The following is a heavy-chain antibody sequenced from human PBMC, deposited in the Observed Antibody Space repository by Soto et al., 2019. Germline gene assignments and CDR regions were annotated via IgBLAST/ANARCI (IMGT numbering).Heavy chain of an antibody. V-gene: IGHV4-39*01. J-gene: IGHJ5*02. CDR3: ARHGELGGDTYNWFDP. CDR2: IYYSGST. CDR1: GGSISSSSYY. D-gene: IGHD1-26*01. Sequence: QLQLQESGPGLVKPSDTLSLTCTVSGGSISSSSYYWGWIRQPPGKGLEWIGSIYYSGSTYYNPSLKSRVSIPVDTSKNQFSLKLSSVTAADPAVYYCARHGELGGDTYNWFDPWGQGTLVTVSS.